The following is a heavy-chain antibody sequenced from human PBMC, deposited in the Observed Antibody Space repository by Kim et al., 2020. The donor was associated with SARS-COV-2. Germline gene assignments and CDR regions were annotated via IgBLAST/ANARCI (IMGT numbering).Heavy chain of an antibody. CDR3: ARHNPDWQQQLVRGEWFDP. CDR2: IYYSGST. D-gene: IGHD6-13*01. J-gene: IGHJ5*02. CDR1: GGSISSSSYY. V-gene: IGHV4-39*01. Sequence: SETLSLTCTVSGGSISSSSYYWGWIRQPPGKGLEWIGSIYYSGSTYYNPSLKSRVTISVDTSKNQFSLKLSSVTAADTAVYYCARHNPDWQQQLVRGEWFDPWGQGTLVTVAS.